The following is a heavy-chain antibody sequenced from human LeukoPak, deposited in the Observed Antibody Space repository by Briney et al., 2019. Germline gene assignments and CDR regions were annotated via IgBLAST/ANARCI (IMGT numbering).Heavy chain of an antibody. J-gene: IGHJ4*02. CDR3: ARGLFWYFDY. D-gene: IGHD2/OR15-2a*01. CDR1: GGSVSSGSYD. CDR2: IYYSGST. Sequence: SETLSLTCTVSGGSVSSGSYDWSWIRQPPGMGLEWIGYIYYSGSTNYNPSLKSRVTISLDTSKNHFSLKLSSVTAADTAVYYCARGLFWYFDYWGQGTLVTVSS. V-gene: IGHV4-61*03.